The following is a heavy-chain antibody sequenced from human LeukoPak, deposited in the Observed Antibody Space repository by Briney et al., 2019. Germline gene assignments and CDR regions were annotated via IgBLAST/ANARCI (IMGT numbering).Heavy chain of an antibody. CDR1: GASITTYY. J-gene: IGHJ4*02. Sequence: SETLSLTCTVSGASITTYYWTWIRQPPGKGLEWIGYIHHSGSTNYNPSLKSRVTISLDTSRNQFSLRLSSVTAADTAVYFCAREYSTSSEGDYFDYWGQGSLVTVSS. D-gene: IGHD6-6*01. CDR2: IHHSGST. CDR3: AREYSTSSEGDYFDY. V-gene: IGHV4-59*01.